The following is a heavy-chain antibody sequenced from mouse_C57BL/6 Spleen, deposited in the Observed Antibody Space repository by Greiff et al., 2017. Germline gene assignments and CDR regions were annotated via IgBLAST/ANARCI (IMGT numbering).Heavy chain of an antibody. V-gene: IGHV1-52*01. J-gene: IGHJ4*01. CDR1: GYTFTSYW. CDR2: IDPSDSET. Sequence: QVQLQQPGAELVRPGSSVKLSCKASGYTFTSYWMHWVKQRPIQGLEWIGNIDPSDSETHYNQKFKDKATLTVDKSSSTAYMQLSSLTSEDSAVYDCARGAYYDYDPTYYAMDYWGQGTSVTVSS. D-gene: IGHD2-4*01. CDR3: ARGAYYDYDPTYYAMDY.